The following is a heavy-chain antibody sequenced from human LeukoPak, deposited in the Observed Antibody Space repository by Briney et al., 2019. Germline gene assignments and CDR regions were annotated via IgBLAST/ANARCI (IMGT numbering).Heavy chain of an antibody. CDR3: AREVHCSSTSCYWYFDL. CDR2: ISSSSSYI. V-gene: IGHV3-21*01. CDR1: RFTSSSYS. Sequence: GGSLRLSCAASRFTSSSYSMTWVRQAPGKGLEWVSSISSSSSYIYYADSVKGRFTISRDNAKNSLYLQMNSLRAEDTAVYYCAREVHCSSTSCYWYFDLWGRGTLVTVSS. D-gene: IGHD2-2*01. J-gene: IGHJ2*01.